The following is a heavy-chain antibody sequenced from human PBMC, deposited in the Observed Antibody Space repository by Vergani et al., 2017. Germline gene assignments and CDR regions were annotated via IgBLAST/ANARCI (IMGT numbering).Heavy chain of an antibody. CDR1: GFTFGDHG. D-gene: IGHD2-21*02. J-gene: IGHJ6*03. V-gene: IGHV3-30-3*01. Sequence: QVQLVESGGGVVQPGRSLRLSCAASGFTFGDHGIHWVRRAPGKGLEWVALISYDGTNKYYTHSVRGRFTISRDNSKSTLFLQMKSLRVKDMAVYYCARDRGDWRYSRYFYNYYMDVWGKGTTVTVS. CDR3: ARDRGDWRYSRYFYNYYMDV. CDR2: ISYDGTNK.